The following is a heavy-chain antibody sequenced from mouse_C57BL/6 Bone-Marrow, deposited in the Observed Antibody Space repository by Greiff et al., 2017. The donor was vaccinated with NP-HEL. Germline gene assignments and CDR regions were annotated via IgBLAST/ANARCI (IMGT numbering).Heavy chain of an antibody. CDR1: GYTFTSYW. CDR3: AYDYDSSYPFAY. J-gene: IGHJ3*01. V-gene: IGHV1-61*01. D-gene: IGHD1-1*01. CDR2: IYPSDSET. Sequence: VQLQQPGAELVRPGSSVKLSCKASGYTFTSYWMDWVTQRPGQGLEWIGNIYPSDSETHYNQKFKDKATLTVDKSSTTAYMQLSSLTSEDSAVYYGAYDYDSSYPFAYWGQGTLVTVSA.